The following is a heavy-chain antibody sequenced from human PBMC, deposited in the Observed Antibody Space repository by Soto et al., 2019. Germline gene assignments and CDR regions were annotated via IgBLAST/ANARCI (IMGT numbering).Heavy chain of an antibody. CDR1: GGSISSGDHY. V-gene: IGHV4-30-4*01. Sequence: QVQLQESGPGLVKPSQTLSLTCTVSGGSISSGDHYWSWIRQPPGKGLEWIGYIYYSGSTYYNPSLKSRVTISVDTSKNQFSLKLSSVTAADTAVYYCARWGQGRYDPRAYDYWGQGTLVTVSS. CDR3: ARWGQGRYDPRAYDY. J-gene: IGHJ4*02. CDR2: IYYSGST. D-gene: IGHD1-20*01.